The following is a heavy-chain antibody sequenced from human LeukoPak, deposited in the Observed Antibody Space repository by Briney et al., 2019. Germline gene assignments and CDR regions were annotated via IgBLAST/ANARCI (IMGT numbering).Heavy chain of an antibody. CDR1: GFTYSSYG. J-gene: IGHJ1*01. CDR3: AKDSVEGQWMPEDGDFQH. V-gene: IGHV3-30*18. CDR2: ISYDGNNK. Sequence: GGSLRLSCAASGFTYSSYGMHWVRQAPGKGLEWVAAISYDGNNKYYGDSVKGRITISRDNSKNTLYLQMNSLRAEDTAVYYCAKDSVEGQWMPEDGDFQHWGQGTLVTVSS. D-gene: IGHD6-19*01.